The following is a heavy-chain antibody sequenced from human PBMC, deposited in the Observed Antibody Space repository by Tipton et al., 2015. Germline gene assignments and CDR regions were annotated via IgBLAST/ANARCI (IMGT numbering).Heavy chain of an antibody. Sequence: SLRLSCAASGFTFSSYAMTWVRQAPGKGLEWVSVISGSGGSTYYADSVKGRFTISRDDAENSLYLHMDSLRAEDTAVYYCARGWFTRGPYYFDYWGQGTLVTVSS. D-gene: IGHD3-10*01. CDR3: ARGWFTRGPYYFDY. V-gene: IGHV3-23*01. J-gene: IGHJ4*02. CDR2: ISGSGGST. CDR1: GFTFSSYA.